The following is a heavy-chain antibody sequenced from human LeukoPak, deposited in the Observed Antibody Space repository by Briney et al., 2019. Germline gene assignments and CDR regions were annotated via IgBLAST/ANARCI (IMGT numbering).Heavy chain of an antibody. D-gene: IGHD1-26*01. CDR1: GYTFTSYA. CDR3: ARVGDSGSYLDY. CDR2: INAGNGNT. V-gene: IGHV1-3*01. Sequence: ASVKVSCKASGYTFTSYAMHWVRQAPGQRLEWMGWINAGNGNTKYSQKLQGRVTMTTDTSTSTAYMELRSLRSDDTAVYYCARVGDSGSYLDYWGQGTLVTVSS. J-gene: IGHJ4*02.